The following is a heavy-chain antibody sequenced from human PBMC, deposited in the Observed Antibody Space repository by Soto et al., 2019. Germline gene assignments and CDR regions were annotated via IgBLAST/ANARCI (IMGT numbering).Heavy chain of an antibody. D-gene: IGHD5-18*01. CDR3: VKEFGVAGSSYESFFDY. CDR1: GFPFIDAS. V-gene: IGHV3-15*01. J-gene: IGHJ4*02. CDR2: IRSNADGGTT. Sequence: EVQLVESGGGLVKPGGSLRLSCAASGFPFIDASMSWVRQAPGKGLQWIGRIRSNADGGTTDLTASVRGRFSISRDNSKNTLYLQMNSLRAEDTAVYYCVKEFGVAGSSYESFFDYWGQGTLVTVSS.